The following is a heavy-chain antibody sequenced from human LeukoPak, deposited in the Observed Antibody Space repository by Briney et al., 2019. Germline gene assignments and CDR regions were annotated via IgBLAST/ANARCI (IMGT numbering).Heavy chain of an antibody. V-gene: IGHV1-2*02. CDR3: ARDRVGTNPNWFDP. Sequence: ASVKVSCKASGYTFSGYSMHWVRQAPGQGLEWMGWINPNSGRTNYAQKFQGRVTMTRDTSISTAYMELSRLTSDDTAVYYCARDRVGTNPNWFDPWGQGTLVTVSS. D-gene: IGHD1/OR15-1a*01. CDR1: GYTFSGYS. J-gene: IGHJ5*02. CDR2: INPNSGRT.